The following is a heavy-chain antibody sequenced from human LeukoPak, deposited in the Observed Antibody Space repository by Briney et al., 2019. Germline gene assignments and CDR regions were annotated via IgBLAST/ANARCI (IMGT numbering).Heavy chain of an antibody. CDR3: ARQSSPTYYYDSSGYSLPGY. CDR1: GYTFTSYD. CDR2: MNPNSGNT. D-gene: IGHD3-22*01. Sequence: GASVKVSCKASGYTFTSYDINWVRQATGQGLEWMGWMNPNSGNTGYAQKFQGRVTMTRNTSISTAYMELSSLRSEDTAVYYCARQSSPTYYYDSSGYSLPGYWGQGTLVTVSS. J-gene: IGHJ4*02. V-gene: IGHV1-8*01.